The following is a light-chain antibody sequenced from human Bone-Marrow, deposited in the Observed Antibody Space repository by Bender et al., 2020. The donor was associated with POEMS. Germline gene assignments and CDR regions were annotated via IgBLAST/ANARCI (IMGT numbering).Light chain of an antibody. J-gene: IGLJ3*02. CDR2: EAK. Sequence: QSALTQPASVSGSPGQSITISCTGTISDLGSYNLVSWYQLQPGKAPKLIIYEAKSRPSGVSDRFSGNKSGNTASLTISGLQAEDEADYYCCSYATSSTFVFGGGTKLTVL. CDR1: ISDLGSYNL. V-gene: IGLV2-23*02. CDR3: CSYATSSTFV.